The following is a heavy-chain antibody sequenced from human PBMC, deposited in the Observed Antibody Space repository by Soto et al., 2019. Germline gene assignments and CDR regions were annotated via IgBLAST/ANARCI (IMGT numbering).Heavy chain of an antibody. CDR3: ARGIVLMVYAIDWFDP. V-gene: IGHV6-1*01. J-gene: IGHJ5*02. Sequence: SLTLSRTCAISGASVSSNIAACNWIRQSPSRGLEWLGRTYYRSKWYNDYAVSVKSRITINPDTSKNQFSLQLNSVTPEDTAVYYCARGIVLMVYAIDWFDPWGQGTLVTVSS. CDR1: GASVSSNIAA. D-gene: IGHD2-8*01. CDR2: TYYRSKWYN.